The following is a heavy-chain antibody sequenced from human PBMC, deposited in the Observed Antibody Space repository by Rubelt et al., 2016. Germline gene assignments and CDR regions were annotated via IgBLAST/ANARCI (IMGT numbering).Heavy chain of an antibody. V-gene: IGHV3-64*01. CDR3: ARAASVDTAMVTA. J-gene: IGHJ5*02. D-gene: IGHD5-18*01. Sequence: GEGLEYVSAISSNGGSTYYANAVKGRFTISRDNSKNTLSLQMGSLRAEDMAVYYCARAASVDTAMVTAWGQGTLVTVSS. CDR2: ISSNGGST.